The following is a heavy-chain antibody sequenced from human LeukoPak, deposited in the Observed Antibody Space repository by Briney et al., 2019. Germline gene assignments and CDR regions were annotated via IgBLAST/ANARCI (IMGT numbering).Heavy chain of an antibody. CDR1: GYTFNRHG. D-gene: IGHD3-22*01. Sequence: ASVKVSCKTSGYTFNRHGISWVRQAPGQGLEWMGWISCYNGDTHYAQNHRGRFTMTTDASTSTAYMELRSLRSDDTAVYYCARDPSNTSGYNAWFHSWGQGTLVTVSS. J-gene: IGHJ4*02. CDR3: ARDPSNTSGYNAWFHS. V-gene: IGHV1-18*01. CDR2: ISCYNGDT.